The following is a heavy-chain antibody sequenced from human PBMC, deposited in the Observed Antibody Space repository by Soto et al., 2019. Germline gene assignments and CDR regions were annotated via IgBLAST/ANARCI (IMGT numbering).Heavy chain of an antibody. CDR1: GYTFTSYA. D-gene: IGHD3-10*01. CDR2: INAGNGNT. CDR3: ARLYYYGWSNYYGMDV. J-gene: IGHJ6*02. Sequence: GASVKVSCKASGYTFTSYAMHWVRQAPGQRLEWMGWINAGNGNTKYSQKFQGRVTITRDTSASTAYMELSSLRSEDTAVYYCARLYYYGWSNYYGMDVWGQGTTVTVSS. V-gene: IGHV1-3*01.